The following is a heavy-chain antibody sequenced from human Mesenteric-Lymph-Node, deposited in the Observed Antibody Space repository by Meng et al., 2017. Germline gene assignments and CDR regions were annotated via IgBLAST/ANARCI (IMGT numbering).Heavy chain of an antibody. Sequence: GSLRLSCTVSGDSTSSYYWSWIRQPPGKGLEWIGYIYYSGSTNYNPSLKGRVTISVDTSKNQLSLNLSSVTAADTAVYYCARVLSSRYYYGMDVWGQGTTVTVSS. CDR1: GDSTSSYY. D-gene: IGHD2-2*01. J-gene: IGHJ6*02. CDR3: ARVLSSRYYYGMDV. CDR2: IYYSGST. V-gene: IGHV4-59*01.